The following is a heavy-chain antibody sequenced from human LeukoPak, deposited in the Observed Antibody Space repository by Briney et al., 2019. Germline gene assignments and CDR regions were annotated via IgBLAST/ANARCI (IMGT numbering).Heavy chain of an antibody. CDR3: ARDGEQLVPYWYFDL. D-gene: IGHD6-6*01. V-gene: IGHV1-2*02. CDR2: INPNSGGT. Sequence: ASVKVSCKASGYTFTGYYMHWVRQAPGQGLEWMGWINPNSGGTNYAQKLQGRVTMTTDTSTSTAYMELRSLRSDDTAVYYCARDGEQLVPYWYFDLWGRGTLVTVSS. J-gene: IGHJ2*01. CDR1: GYTFTGYY.